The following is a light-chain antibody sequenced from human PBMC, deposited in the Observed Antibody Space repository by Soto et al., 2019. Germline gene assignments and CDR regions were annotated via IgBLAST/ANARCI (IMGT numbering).Light chain of an antibody. V-gene: IGLV2-23*01. CDR2: EGS. J-gene: IGLJ2*01. CDR1: SSDVGSYNL. Sequence: QSALTQPASVSGSPGQSITFSCTGTSSDVGSYNLVSWYQQHPDKAPKLMIYEGSKRPSGVSNRFSGSKSGNTASLTISGLQAEDEADYYCCSYAGSGTPVVFGGGTQLTVL. CDR3: CSYAGSGTPVV.